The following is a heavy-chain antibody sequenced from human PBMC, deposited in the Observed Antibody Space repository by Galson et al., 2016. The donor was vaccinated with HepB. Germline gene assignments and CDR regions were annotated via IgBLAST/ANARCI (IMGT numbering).Heavy chain of an antibody. CDR2: ITNSGSHV. Sequence: SLRLSWAASDFRFSSYTLNWVRQAPGKGLEWVSSITNSGSHVYLADSIKGRFTISRDNAKNLLYLQMTSLRADDTAVYFCARTQQVAHFDFWGQGTLVTVSS. CDR3: ARTQQVAHFDF. CDR1: DFRFSSYT. V-gene: IGHV3-21*01. J-gene: IGHJ4*01. D-gene: IGHD6-13*01.